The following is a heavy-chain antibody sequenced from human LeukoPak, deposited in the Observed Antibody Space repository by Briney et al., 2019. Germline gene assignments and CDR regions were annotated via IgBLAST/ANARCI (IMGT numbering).Heavy chain of an antibody. J-gene: IGHJ4*01. Sequence: ASVKVSCKVSGDTLTELSMHWVRQAPGKGLEWMGGFDPKEGERVYAQNFQGRFTMTEDTSSGTAYMELNSLRSEDTAVYYCTTREIVVEPAQTSMVRGVLWRSDFGGHGTLVTVSS. CDR1: GDTLTELS. D-gene: IGHD3-10*01. CDR3: TTREIVVEPAQTSMVRGVLWRSDF. CDR2: FDPKEGER. V-gene: IGHV1-24*01.